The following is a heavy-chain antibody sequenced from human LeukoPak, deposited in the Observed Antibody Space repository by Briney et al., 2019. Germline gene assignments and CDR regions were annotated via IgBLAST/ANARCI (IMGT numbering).Heavy chain of an antibody. Sequence: GGSLRLSCAASGFTFSSYGMNWVRQAPGKGLEWVSSISTTSSYIYYADSVKGRFTISRDNAKSSLYLQMNSLRAEDTAVYYCARSRGSYCGGDCHFDYWGQGTLVTLSS. V-gene: IGHV3-21*01. D-gene: IGHD2-21*02. J-gene: IGHJ4*02. CDR3: ARSRGSYCGGDCHFDY. CDR1: GFTFSSYG. CDR2: ISTTSSYI.